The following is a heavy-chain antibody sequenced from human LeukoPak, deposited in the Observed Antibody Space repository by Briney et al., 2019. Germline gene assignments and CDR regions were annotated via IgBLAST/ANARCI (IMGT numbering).Heavy chain of an antibody. D-gene: IGHD4-17*01. CDR1: GFTFSSYG. Sequence: PGGSLRLSCAASGFTFSSYGMHWVRQAPGKGLDWVAVISYDGSNKYYADSVKGRFTISRDNSKNTLYLQMNSLRAEDTAVYYCAKDVSGDYVGYMDVWGKGTTVTVSS. CDR3: AKDVSGDYVGYMDV. J-gene: IGHJ6*03. CDR2: ISYDGSNK. V-gene: IGHV3-30*18.